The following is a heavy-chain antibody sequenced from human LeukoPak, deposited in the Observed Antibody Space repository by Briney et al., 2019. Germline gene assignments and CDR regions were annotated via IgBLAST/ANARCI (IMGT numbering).Heavy chain of an antibody. V-gene: IGHV3-53*01. CDR2: IYSGGTP. J-gene: IGHJ4*02. Sequence: PGGSLRLSCVASGFTVSASYMSWVRLPPGKGLEWVSSIYSGGTPYYADSFNGRFTISRDTSKNTLYLQMNSLRVDDTAIYYCASHRRSIAAAAYFDHWGQGTRVTVSS. CDR3: ASHRRSIAAAAYFDH. CDR1: GFTVSASY. D-gene: IGHD6-25*01.